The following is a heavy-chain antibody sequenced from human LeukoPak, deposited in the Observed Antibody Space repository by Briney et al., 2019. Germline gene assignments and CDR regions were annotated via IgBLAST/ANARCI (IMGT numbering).Heavy chain of an antibody. Sequence: SETLSLTCTVSGGSISSGDYYWSWIRQPPGKGLEWIGYISYSGSTYYNPSLKSRVTISVDTSKNQFSLKLSSVTAADTAVYYCATSVVVVAATPVWYFDLWGRGTLVTVSS. CDR3: ATSVVVVAATPVWYFDL. D-gene: IGHD2-15*01. CDR2: ISYSGST. J-gene: IGHJ2*01. CDR1: GGSISSGDYY. V-gene: IGHV4-61*08.